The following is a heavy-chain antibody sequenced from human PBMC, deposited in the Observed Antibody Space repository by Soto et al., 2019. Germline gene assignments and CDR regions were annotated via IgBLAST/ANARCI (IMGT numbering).Heavy chain of an antibody. Sequence: SVKVSCKASGFTFTSSAVQWVRQARGQRLEWIGWIVVGSGNTNYAQKFQERVTITRDMSTSTAYMELSSLRSEDTAVYYCAADTKTQPAVAGLLLYYGMDVWGQGTTVTVSS. CDR1: GFTFTSSA. D-gene: IGHD6-19*01. CDR3: AADTKTQPAVAGLLLYYGMDV. CDR2: IVVGSGNT. V-gene: IGHV1-58*01. J-gene: IGHJ6*02.